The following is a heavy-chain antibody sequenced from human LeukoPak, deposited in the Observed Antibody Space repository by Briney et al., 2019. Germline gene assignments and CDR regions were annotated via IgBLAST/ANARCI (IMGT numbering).Heavy chain of an antibody. J-gene: IGHJ5*02. D-gene: IGHD2-2*01. CDR3: ARGWRDIVVVIWFDP. CDR2: INPNSGGT. Sequence: ASVKVSCKASGYTYTGYYMHWVRQAPGQGLEWMGWINPNSGGTNSAQKFQGRVTMTRDTSISTAYMELSRLRSDDTAVYYRARGWRDIVVVIWFDPWGQGTLVTVSS. V-gene: IGHV1-2*02. CDR1: GYTYTGYY.